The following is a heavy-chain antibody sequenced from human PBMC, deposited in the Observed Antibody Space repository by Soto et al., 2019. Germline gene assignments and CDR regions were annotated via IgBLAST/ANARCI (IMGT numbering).Heavy chain of an antibody. Sequence: GASVKVSCKASGGAFSSYAISWVRQAPGQGLEWMGGIIPIFGTANYAQKFQGRVTITADESTSTAYMELSSLRSEDTAVYYCARSVPYYDILTGYTAFDIWGQGTMVTVSS. CDR1: GGAFSSYA. CDR2: IIPIFGTA. V-gene: IGHV1-69*13. CDR3: ARSVPYYDILTGYTAFDI. D-gene: IGHD3-9*01. J-gene: IGHJ3*02.